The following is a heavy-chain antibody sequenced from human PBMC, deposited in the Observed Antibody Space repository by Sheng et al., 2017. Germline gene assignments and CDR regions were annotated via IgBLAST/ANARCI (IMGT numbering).Heavy chain of an antibody. CDR2: VYYTGST. J-gene: IGHJ4*02. V-gene: IGHV4-39*07. CDR1: GGSISSSSHY. CDR3: NGDNSGYSD. D-gene: IGHD3-22*01. Sequence: QLHLQESGPGLVKPSETLSLTCTVSGGSISSSSHYWGWIRQPPGKGLEWIGSVYYTGSTYYNPALKSRITISVDRSKNQFSLKLSSVTAADTAMYYCNGDNSGYSDWGQGTLVIVSS.